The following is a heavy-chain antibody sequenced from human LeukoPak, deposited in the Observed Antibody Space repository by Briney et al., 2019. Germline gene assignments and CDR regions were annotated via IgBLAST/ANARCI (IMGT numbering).Heavy chain of an antibody. CDR3: SALVVVAANYGMDV. CDR1: GGSISSSSYY. D-gene: IGHD2-15*01. CDR2: IYYSGST. Sequence: PSETLSLTCTVSGGSISSSSYYWGWIRQPPGKGLEWIGSIYYSGSTYYNPSLKSRVTISVDTSKNQFSLKLSSVTAADTAVYYCSALVVVAANYGMDVWGQGTTVTVSS. V-gene: IGHV4-39*07. J-gene: IGHJ6*02.